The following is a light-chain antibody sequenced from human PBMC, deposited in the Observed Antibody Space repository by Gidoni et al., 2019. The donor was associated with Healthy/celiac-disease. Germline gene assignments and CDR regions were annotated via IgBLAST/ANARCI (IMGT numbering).Light chain of an antibody. CDR2: AAS. CDR3: QQSYSTPQT. J-gene: IGKJ1*01. CDR1: QSISSY. V-gene: IGKV1-39*01. Sequence: DIQMTQSPSSLSASVGDRVTITCRASQSISSYLNWYQQKPGKAPKLLSYAASSLQSGVPSRFSGSGSGTEFTLTISSLQPEDFATYYCQQSYSTPQTFGQGTKVEIK.